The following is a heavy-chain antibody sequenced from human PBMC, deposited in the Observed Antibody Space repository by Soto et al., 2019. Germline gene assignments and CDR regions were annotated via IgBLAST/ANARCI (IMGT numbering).Heavy chain of an antibody. CDR1: GYTFISYA. V-gene: IGHV1-3*01. CDR2: INAGNGNA. J-gene: IGHJ6*03. Sequence: ASVKVSCKASGYTFISYAVHWVRQAPGQRLEWMGWINAGNGNAKYSQRFQGRVTITRDTSASTAYMELSSLRSEATAVYYCARWAPDYAIVTGHPDYYYMDVWGKETMVTVS. CDR3: ARWAPDYAIVTGHPDYYYMDV. D-gene: IGHD3-9*01.